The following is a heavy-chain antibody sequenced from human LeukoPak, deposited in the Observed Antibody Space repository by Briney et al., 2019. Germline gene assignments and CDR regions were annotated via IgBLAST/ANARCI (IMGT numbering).Heavy chain of an antibody. J-gene: IGHJ2*01. CDR3: ARKIWEAMYRGSGRYWYLDL. V-gene: IGHV3-7*01. D-gene: IGHD5-12*01. CDR1: GFTFSTCW. Sequence: PGGSLRLSCEASGFTFSTCWMTWVRQTPGKGLEWVASIKPDGTEQYYVDSVKGRFTISRDNAKTSMYLQMNSLRVEDTAVYYCARKIWEAMYRGSGRYWYLDLWGRGTLVSVSS. CDR2: IKPDGTEQ.